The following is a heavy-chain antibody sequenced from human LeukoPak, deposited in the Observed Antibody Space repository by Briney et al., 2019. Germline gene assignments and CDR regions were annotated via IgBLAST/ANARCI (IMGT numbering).Heavy chain of an antibody. V-gene: IGHV3-66*01. CDR2: IYSGGST. Sequence: GGSLRLSCAASGFTVSSNYMSWVRQAPGEGLEWVSVIYSGGSTYYADSVKGRFTIPRDNSKNTLYLQMNSLRAEDTAVYYCVREIYGMDVWGQGTTVTVSS. CDR3: VREIYGMDV. J-gene: IGHJ6*02. CDR1: GFTVSSNY.